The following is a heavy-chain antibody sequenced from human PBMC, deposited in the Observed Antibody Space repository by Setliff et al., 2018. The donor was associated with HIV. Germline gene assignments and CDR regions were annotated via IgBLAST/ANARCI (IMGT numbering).Heavy chain of an antibody. Sequence: SETLSLTCAVSGGSISSTNWWTWVRQPPGKGLEWIGEIYHSGTTKYNPSLKSRVTMSVDTSKNQFSLKLRSVTAADTAVYYCARGDGYRGNDAYYDSGMDVWGQGITVTVSS. CDR3: ARGDGYRGNDAYYDSGMDV. D-gene: IGHD5-12*01. J-gene: IGHJ6*02. CDR1: GGSISSTNW. CDR2: IYHSGTT. V-gene: IGHV4-4*02.